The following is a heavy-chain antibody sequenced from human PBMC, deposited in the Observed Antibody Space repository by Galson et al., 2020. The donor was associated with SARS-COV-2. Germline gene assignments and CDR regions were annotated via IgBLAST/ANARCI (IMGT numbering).Heavy chain of an antibody. CDR3: VRLEVRGVIVP. V-gene: IGHV1-8*01. CDR1: GYTFTSFD. J-gene: IGHJ5*02. CDR2: MNPNSGNT. Sequence: ASVKVSCKASGYTFTSFDINWVRQASGQGLEWMGWMNPNSGNTGYAQKFQGRVTMTRDTSISTAYMELTSLTSEDTAVYYCVRLEVRGVIVPWGQGTLVTVSS. D-gene: IGHD3-10*01.